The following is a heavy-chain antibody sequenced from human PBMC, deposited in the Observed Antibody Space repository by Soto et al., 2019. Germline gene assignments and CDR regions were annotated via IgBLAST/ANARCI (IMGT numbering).Heavy chain of an antibody. Sequence: GSLRLSCAVSGFTFSTYTMNWVRQAPGKGLEWVSSISSSSSYIYYADSVKGRFTISRDNAKNSLYLQMNSLRAEDTAVYYCARGYSGYASSHDFWGQGALVTVSS. CDR1: GFTFSTYT. J-gene: IGHJ4*02. CDR3: ARGYSGYASSHDF. D-gene: IGHD5-12*01. V-gene: IGHV3-21*01. CDR2: ISSSSSYI.